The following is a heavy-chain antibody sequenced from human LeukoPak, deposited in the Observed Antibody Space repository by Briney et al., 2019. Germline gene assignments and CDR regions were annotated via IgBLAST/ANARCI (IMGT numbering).Heavy chain of an antibody. CDR2: INTNTGNP. CDR3: ARIPLYSSSWYYYYYGMDV. V-gene: IGHV7-4-1*02. CDR1: GYTFTSYG. D-gene: IGHD6-13*01. J-gene: IGHJ6*02. Sequence: ASVKVSCKASGYTFTSYGISWVRQAPGQGLEWMGWINTNTGNPTYAQGFTGRFVFSLDTSVSTAYLQISSLKAEDTAVYYCARIPLYSSSWYYYYYGMDVWGQGTTVTVSS.